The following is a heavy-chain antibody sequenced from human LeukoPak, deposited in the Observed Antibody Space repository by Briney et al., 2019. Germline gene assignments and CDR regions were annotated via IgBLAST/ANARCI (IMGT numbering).Heavy chain of an antibody. CDR1: GFIFETYW. Sequence: GGSLRLSCAASGFIFETYWMNWVRQVPGEGLEWVANMKHDGSEEYYVESVKGRFIISRDNANKLLYLQMNGLRAEDTAIYYCARKAAGWGVLDHWGQGLLVTVSS. V-gene: IGHV3-7*03. CDR2: MKHDGSEE. J-gene: IGHJ4*02. CDR3: ARKAAGWGVLDH. D-gene: IGHD3-10*01.